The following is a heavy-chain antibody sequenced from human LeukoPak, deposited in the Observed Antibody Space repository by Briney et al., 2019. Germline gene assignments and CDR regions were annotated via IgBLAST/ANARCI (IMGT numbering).Heavy chain of an antibody. D-gene: IGHD6-13*01. J-gene: IGHJ4*02. CDR1: GFTFSSYG. CDR3: AKDRYSSSRYYFDY. Sequence: PGRSLRLSCAASGFTFSSYGMHWVRQAPGKGLEWVAVISYDGSNKYYADSVKGRFTISRDNSKNTLYLQMNSLRAEDTAVYYCAKDRYSSSRYYFDYWGQGTLVTVSS. CDR2: ISYDGSNK. V-gene: IGHV3-30*18.